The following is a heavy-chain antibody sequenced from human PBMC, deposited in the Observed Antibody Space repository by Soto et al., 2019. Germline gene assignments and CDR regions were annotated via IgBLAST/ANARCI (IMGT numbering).Heavy chain of an antibody. V-gene: IGHV4-59*01. CDR1: GGSISGSY. Sequence: SETLSLTCSFSGGSISGSYWSWIRQSPGKGLEWLGYVYYTGSTNYSPSLRSRVSISVDTSKNEFSLRLSSVTAADTAVYFCARSVAVSGAHIDYWGQGTQVTVSS. D-gene: IGHD6-19*01. J-gene: IGHJ4*02. CDR2: VYYTGST. CDR3: ARSVAVSGAHIDY.